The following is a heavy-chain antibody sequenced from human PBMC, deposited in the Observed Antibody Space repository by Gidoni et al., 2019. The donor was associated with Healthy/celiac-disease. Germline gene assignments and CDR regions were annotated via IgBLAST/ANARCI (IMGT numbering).Heavy chain of an antibody. Sequence: EVQLVESGGGLVKPGGSLRLSCAASGFTFSSYSMNWVRQAPGKGLEWVSYISSSSSYIYYADSVKGRFTISRDNAKNSLYLQMNSLRAEDTAVYYCARVLNYGDYVGYWGQGTLVTVSS. J-gene: IGHJ4*02. V-gene: IGHV3-21*01. D-gene: IGHD4-17*01. CDR3: ARVLNYGDYVGY. CDR2: ISSSSSYI. CDR1: GFTFSSYS.